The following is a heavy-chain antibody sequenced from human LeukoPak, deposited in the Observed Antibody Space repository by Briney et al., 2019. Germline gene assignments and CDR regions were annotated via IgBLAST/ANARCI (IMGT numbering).Heavy chain of an antibody. V-gene: IGHV4-4*07. CDR2: IYTSGST. CDR1: GGSISSYY. CDR3: ARVRTGYCSSTSCRGWFDP. J-gene: IGHJ5*02. Sequence: SETLSLTCTVSGGSISSYYWSWIRQPAGKGLEWIGRIYTSGSTNYNPSLKSRVTMSVDTSKNQFSLKLSSVTAADTAVYYCARVRTGYCSSTSCRGWFDPLGPGNPGHRLL. D-gene: IGHD2-2*01.